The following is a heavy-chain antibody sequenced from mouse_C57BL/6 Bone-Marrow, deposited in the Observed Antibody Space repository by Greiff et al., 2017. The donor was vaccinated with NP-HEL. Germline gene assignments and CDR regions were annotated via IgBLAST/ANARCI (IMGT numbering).Heavy chain of an antibody. D-gene: IGHD2-12*01. CDR3: ARTTRNWYFDV. V-gene: IGHV1-20*01. CDR2: INPYNGDT. CDR1: GYSFTGYF. J-gene: IGHJ1*03. Sequence: EVQLQQSGPELVKPGDSVKISCKASGYSFTGYFMNWVMQSHGKSLEWIGRINPYNGDTFYNQKFKGKATLTVDKSSSTAHMELRSLTSEDSAVYYCARTTRNWYFDVWGTGTTVTVSS.